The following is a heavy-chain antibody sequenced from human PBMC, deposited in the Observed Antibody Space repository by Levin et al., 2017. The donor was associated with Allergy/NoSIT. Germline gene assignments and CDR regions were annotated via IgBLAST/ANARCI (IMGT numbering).Heavy chain of an antibody. Sequence: PSETLSLTCTVSGGSISSYYWSWIRQPPGKGLEWIGYIYYSGSTNYNPSLKSRVTISVDTSKNQFSLKLSSVTAADTAVYYCARYFRYAFDIWGQGTMVTVSS. D-gene: IGHD3-9*01. CDR1: GGSISSYY. CDR3: ARYFRYAFDI. V-gene: IGHV4-59*01. J-gene: IGHJ3*02. CDR2: IYYSGST.